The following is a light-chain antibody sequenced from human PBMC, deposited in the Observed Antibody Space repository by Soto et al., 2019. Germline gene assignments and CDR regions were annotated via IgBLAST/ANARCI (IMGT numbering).Light chain of an antibody. CDR3: SSYTVINTAV. V-gene: IGLV2-14*01. J-gene: IGLJ3*02. CDR1: SNDVGAYNY. Sequence: QSALTQPASVSGSPGQSISISCTGSSNDVGAYNYVAWYQQKPGKAPKLLIYEVDNRPSGISHRFSGSKSGNTASLTISGLQTEDEADYYCSSYTVINTAVFGGGTKVTVL. CDR2: EVD.